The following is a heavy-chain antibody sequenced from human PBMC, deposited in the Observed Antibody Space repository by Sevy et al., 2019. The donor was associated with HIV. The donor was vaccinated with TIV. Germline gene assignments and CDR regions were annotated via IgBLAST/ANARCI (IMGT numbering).Heavy chain of an antibody. V-gene: IGHV4-59*01. D-gene: IGHD3-3*01. CDR1: GGSISSYY. CDR3: ARGIGYDFWSGYYENDYYYYGMDV. Sequence: SENLSLTCTVSGGSISSYYWSWIRQPPGKGLEWIGYIYYSGSTNYNPSLKSRVTISVDTSKNQFSLKLSSVTAADTAVYYCARGIGYDFWSGYYENDYYYYGMDVWGQGTTVTVSS. CDR2: IYYSGST. J-gene: IGHJ6*02.